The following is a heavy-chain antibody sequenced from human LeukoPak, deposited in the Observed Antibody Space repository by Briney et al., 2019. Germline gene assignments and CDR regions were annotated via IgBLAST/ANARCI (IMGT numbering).Heavy chain of an antibody. CDR2: IWYDGSNK. J-gene: IGHJ4*02. D-gene: IGHD3-10*01. V-gene: IGHV3-33*06. CDR1: GFTFSSYG. Sequence: GGSLRLPCAASGFTFSSYGIHWVRQAPGKGLEWVAVIWYDGSNKYYADSVKGRFTISRDNSKNTLYLQMNSLRAEDTAVYYCAKDRVSWFGESELDYWGQGTLVTVSS. CDR3: AKDRVSWFGESELDY.